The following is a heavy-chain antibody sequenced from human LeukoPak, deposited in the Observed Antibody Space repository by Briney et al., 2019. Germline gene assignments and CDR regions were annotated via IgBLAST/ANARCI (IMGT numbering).Heavy chain of an antibody. CDR3: ARSDASYYGDFDP. J-gene: IGHJ5*02. CDR1: GFTFSRYW. D-gene: IGHD4-17*01. V-gene: IGHV3-74*01. Sequence: GGSLRLSCTASGFTFSRYWMHWFRQAPGEGLMWVSRINTDGRTTTYADSVKGRFTVSRDNAKNTLYLQMNSLRAEDTSLYYCARSDASYYGDFDPWGQGTLVTVSS. CDR2: INTDGRTT.